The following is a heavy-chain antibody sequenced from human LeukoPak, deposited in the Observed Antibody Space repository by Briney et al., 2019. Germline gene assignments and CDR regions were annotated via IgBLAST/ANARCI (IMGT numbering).Heavy chain of an antibody. CDR1: GYTFTGYY. V-gene: IGHV1-2*07. J-gene: IGHJ4*02. CDR3: ARDPEQQVVDLDY. CDR2: IHPNSGGT. D-gene: IGHD6-13*01. Sequence: ASVKVSCKASGYTFTGYYIHWVRQAPGQGLEWMGWIHPNSGGTNYAHKFQGRVTMTMDRSSSTAYIELSSLRSDDTAVYYCARDPEQQVVDLDYWGQGTLVSVCS.